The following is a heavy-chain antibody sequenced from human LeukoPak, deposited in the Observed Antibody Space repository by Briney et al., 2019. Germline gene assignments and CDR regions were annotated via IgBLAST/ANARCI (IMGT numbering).Heavy chain of an antibody. CDR1: GGSISSGGYY. CDR2: IYYSGST. V-gene: IGHV4-31*03. J-gene: IGHJ6*03. CDR3: ARGREYQMLLRRSGYYMGV. Sequence: SETLSLACTVSGGSISSGGYYWSWICQHPGKGLEWIGYIYYSGSTYYNPSLKSRVTISVNTSKNQFSLKLRSVTAADTAVYYCARGREYQMLLRRSGYYMGVWGTGTAVTVSS. D-gene: IGHD2-2*01.